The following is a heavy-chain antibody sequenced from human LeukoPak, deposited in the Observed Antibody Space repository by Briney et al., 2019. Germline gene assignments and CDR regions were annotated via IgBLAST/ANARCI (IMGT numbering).Heavy chain of an antibody. J-gene: IGHJ4*02. D-gene: IGHD6-19*01. V-gene: IGHV3-21*01. CDR1: GFTFSRYT. CDR3: ARVALGVAGVLTFDY. Sequence: GGSLRLSCAASGFTFSRYTLNWVRQAPGKGLEWVSSISTNSNYIYYADSVKGRFTSSRDNAKISLYLQMNSLRADDTAVYYCARVALGVAGVLTFDYWGQGTLVIVPS. CDR2: ISTNSNYI.